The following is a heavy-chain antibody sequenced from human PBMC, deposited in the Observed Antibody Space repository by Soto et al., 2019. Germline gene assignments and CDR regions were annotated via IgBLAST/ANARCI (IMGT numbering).Heavy chain of an antibody. V-gene: IGHV3-48*01. D-gene: IGHD3-10*01. CDR3: ARDGLWFGELFPPSAFDY. J-gene: IGHJ4*02. CDR2: ISSSSTI. CDR1: GFTFSSYS. Sequence: EVQLVESGGGLVQPGGSLRLSCAASGFTFSSYSMNWVRQAPGKGLEWVSYISSSSTIYYADSVKGRFTISRDNAKNSLYLQMNSLRAEDTAVYYCARDGLWFGELFPPSAFDYWGQGTLVTVSS.